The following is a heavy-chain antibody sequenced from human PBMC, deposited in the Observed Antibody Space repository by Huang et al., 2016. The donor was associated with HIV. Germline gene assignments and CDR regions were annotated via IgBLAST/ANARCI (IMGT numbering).Heavy chain of an antibody. D-gene: IGHD1-26*01. V-gene: IGHV5-51*01. CDR1: GYSFTNYW. CDR3: ARRGFNTGSSPDS. J-gene: IGHJ4*02. CDR2: IYPGASDA. Sequence: EVQLVQSGPEVKKPGESLKISCWVSGYSFTNYWIGWVRQRPGKGLEWMEIIYPGASDAAYNPSFRGQVTISADKSINTAHLQWDCLKTSDSAIYYCARRGFNTGSSPDSWGQGTLVTVSS.